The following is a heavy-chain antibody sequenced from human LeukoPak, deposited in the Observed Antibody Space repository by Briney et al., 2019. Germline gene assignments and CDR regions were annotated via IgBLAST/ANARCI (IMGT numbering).Heavy chain of an antibody. CDR1: GFTLSSYA. Sequence: GGSLRLSCAASGFTLSSYAMSWVRQAPGKGLEWVSIIYSDDSTRYADSVKGRFTISRDNAKNSLYLQMNSLRAEDTAVYYCARDRPTYYYDSSGYYPFDYWGQGTLVTVSS. CDR3: ARDRPTYYYDSSGYYPFDY. V-gene: IGHV3-66*01. J-gene: IGHJ4*02. D-gene: IGHD3-22*01. CDR2: IYSDDST.